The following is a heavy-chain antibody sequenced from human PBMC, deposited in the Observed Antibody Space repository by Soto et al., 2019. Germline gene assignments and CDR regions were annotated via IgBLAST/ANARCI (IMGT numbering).Heavy chain of an antibody. D-gene: IGHD3-16*02. CDR1: GGSFSGYY. CDR3: ARALTLGGVIVDPGC. CDR2: INHSGST. Sequence: SETLSLTCAVYGGSFSGYYWSWIRQPPGKGLEWIGEINHSGSTNYNPSLKSRVTISVDTSKNQFSLKLSSVTAADTAVYYCARALTLGGVIVDPGCWGLGTLVTVSS. V-gene: IGHV4-34*01. J-gene: IGHJ4*02.